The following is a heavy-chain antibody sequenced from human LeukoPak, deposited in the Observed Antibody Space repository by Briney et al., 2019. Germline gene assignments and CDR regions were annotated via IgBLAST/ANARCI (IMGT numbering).Heavy chain of an antibody. V-gene: IGHV3-48*03. Sequence: GGSLRLSCAASGFSFSTYEINWVRQAPGNGLEWVSYINSNADIIYYADSVKGRFTISRDNTKNSLYLQMKSLRAEDTAVYYCARAGSIRFDYWGQGTLVTVSS. CDR2: INSNADII. CDR1: GFSFSTYE. D-gene: IGHD1-26*01. CDR3: ARAGSIRFDY. J-gene: IGHJ4*02.